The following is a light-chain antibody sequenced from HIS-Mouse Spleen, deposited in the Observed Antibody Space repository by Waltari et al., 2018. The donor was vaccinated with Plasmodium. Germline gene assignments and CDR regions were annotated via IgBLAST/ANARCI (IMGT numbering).Light chain of an antibody. CDR1: KLGDKY. Sequence: SYELTQPPSVSVSPGQTASITCSGDKLGDKYACWYQQKPGQSPVLVIYQDSKRPSGSPERVAGSNAGNTATLTISGTQAIDEADYYCQAWDSSTDYVFGTGTKVTVL. J-gene: IGLJ1*01. CDR3: QAWDSSTDYV. V-gene: IGLV3-1*01. CDR2: QDS.